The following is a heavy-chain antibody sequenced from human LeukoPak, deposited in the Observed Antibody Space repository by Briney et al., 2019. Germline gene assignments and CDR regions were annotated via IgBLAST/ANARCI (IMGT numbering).Heavy chain of an antibody. CDR3: AELGITMIGGV. J-gene: IGHJ6*04. Sequence: PGGSLRLSCAGAGSTFSSCSMNWVRQAPGKGLEWVSSISSNRNYIYYVESVKGRFTISRDNAKNSLYLQMNSLRAEDTAVYYCAELGITMIGGVWGKGTTVTISS. CDR2: ISSNRNYI. V-gene: IGHV3-21*01. D-gene: IGHD3-10*02. CDR1: GSTFSSCS.